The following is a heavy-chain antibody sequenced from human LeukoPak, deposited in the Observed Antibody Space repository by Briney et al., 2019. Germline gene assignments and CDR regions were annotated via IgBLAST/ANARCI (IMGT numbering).Heavy chain of an antibody. Sequence: SETLSLTCTVSGVSISGSIYYWGWIRRPPGKGLEWIATMHYSGSTYHNPSLKSRVTISVDTSKNQVSLKLTSVIAADTAVYYCATYKRGIPHEYWGQGTLVTVSS. D-gene: IGHD1-1*01. CDR1: GVSISGSIYY. J-gene: IGHJ4*02. CDR3: ATYKRGIPHEY. V-gene: IGHV4-39*01. CDR2: MHYSGST.